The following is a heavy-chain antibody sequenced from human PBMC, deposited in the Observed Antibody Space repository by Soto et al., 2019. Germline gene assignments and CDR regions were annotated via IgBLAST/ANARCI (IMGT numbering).Heavy chain of an antibody. V-gene: IGHV3-53*01. D-gene: IGHD3-22*01. CDR3: ASGDGSDDSSGYYPLFDY. J-gene: IGHJ4*02. CDR1: GFTVSSNY. CDR2: IYSGGST. Sequence: GGSLRLSCAASGFTVSSNYMSWVRQAPGKGLEWVSVIYSGGSTYYADSVKGRFTISRDNSKNTLYLQMNSLRAEDTAVYYCASGDGSDDSSGYYPLFDYWGQGTLVTVSS.